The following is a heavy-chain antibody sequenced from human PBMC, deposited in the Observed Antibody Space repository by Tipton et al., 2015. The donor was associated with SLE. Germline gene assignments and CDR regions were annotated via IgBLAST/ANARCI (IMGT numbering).Heavy chain of an antibody. CDR2: IYYTGTT. J-gene: IGHJ4*02. D-gene: IGHD3-22*01. CDR3: ARYFYDSSGVCLFDL. V-gene: IGHV4-59*08. CDR1: GGSISSDY. Sequence: GLVKPSETLSLTCTVSGGSISSDYWNWIRQPPGKGLEWVGYIYYTGTTNYSPSLKSRVTISIDTSKRQFSLNLSSVTAADTAVYYCARYFYDSSGVCLFDLWGQGTLVTVSS.